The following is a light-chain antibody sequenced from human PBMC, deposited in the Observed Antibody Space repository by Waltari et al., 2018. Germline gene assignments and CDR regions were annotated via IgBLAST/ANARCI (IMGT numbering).Light chain of an antibody. CDR3: QQRSNWWT. CDR2: DAS. V-gene: IGKV3-11*01. CDR1: QSISTY. J-gene: IGKJ1*01. Sequence: EIVLTQSPDTLSLSPGERATLPCRASQSISTYLAWYQQRPGQAPRLLIYDASNRATGIPARFSGSGSGTDFTLPISSLEPEDFAVYYCQQRSNWWTFGQGTKVEIK.